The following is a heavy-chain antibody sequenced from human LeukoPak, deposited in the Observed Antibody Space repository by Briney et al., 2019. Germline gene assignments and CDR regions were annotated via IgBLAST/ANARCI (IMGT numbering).Heavy chain of an antibody. Sequence: GGSLRLSCAASGFTFSSYAMSWVRQAPGKGLEWVSAISGSGGSTYYADSVKGRFTISRDNSKNTLYLQMNSLRAEDTAVYYCAKDRASQWLVRELDYWGQGTLVTVSS. D-gene: IGHD6-19*01. CDR3: AKDRASQWLVRELDY. J-gene: IGHJ4*02. V-gene: IGHV3-23*01. CDR1: GFTFSSYA. CDR2: ISGSGGST.